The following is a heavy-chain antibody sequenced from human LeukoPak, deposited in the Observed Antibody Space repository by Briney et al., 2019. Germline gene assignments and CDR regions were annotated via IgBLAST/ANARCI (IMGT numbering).Heavy chain of an antibody. V-gene: IGHV5-51*01. CDR3: ARLDYDSSGSYFDY. Sequence: GESMKISCKGSGYSFTSYWIGWVRQMPGKGLEWMGIIYPGDSNTRYSPSLQGQVTISADKSISTAYLQWSSLKASDTAMYYCARLDYDSSGSYFDYWGQGTLVTVSS. CDR2: IYPGDSNT. D-gene: IGHD3-22*01. CDR1: GYSFTSYW. J-gene: IGHJ4*02.